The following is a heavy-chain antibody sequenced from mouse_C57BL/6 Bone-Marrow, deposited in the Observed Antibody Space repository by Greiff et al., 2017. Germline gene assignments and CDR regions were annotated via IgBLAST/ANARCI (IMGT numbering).Heavy chain of an antibody. Sequence: EVKLMESGGGLVQPGGSLSLSCAASGFTFTDYYMSWVRQPPGKALEWLGFIRNKANGYTTEYSASVKGRFTTSRDNSQSILYLQMNALRAEDSATYYCARPNWDWYFDVWGTGTTVTVSS. CDR2: IRNKANGYTT. J-gene: IGHJ1*03. CDR1: GFTFTDYY. CDR3: ARPNWDWYFDV. V-gene: IGHV7-3*01. D-gene: IGHD4-1*01.